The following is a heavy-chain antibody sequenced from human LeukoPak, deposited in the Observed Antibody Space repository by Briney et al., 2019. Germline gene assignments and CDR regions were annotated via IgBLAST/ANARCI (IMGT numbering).Heavy chain of an antibody. Sequence: GRSLRLSCPASGFTFSTYGMHWVRQAPGRGLEWVAIIWSDASEKYYGDSVKGRFTISRDNSNNTVSLQMNSLRAEDTAVYYCARRGSGTYNFDSWAQGTLVTVSS. CDR3: ARRGSGTYNFDS. J-gene: IGHJ4*02. V-gene: IGHV3-33*03. CDR2: IWSDASEK. D-gene: IGHD1-26*01. CDR1: GFTFSTYG.